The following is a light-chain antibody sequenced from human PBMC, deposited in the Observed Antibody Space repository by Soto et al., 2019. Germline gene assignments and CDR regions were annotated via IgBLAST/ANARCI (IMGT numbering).Light chain of an antibody. CDR1: ETVATN. J-gene: IGKJ1*01. CDR3: QQYFEWPPMT. CDR2: GAS. V-gene: IGKV3-15*01. Sequence: EVLRTQSPASLSVSPGEKVTLSCWAIETVATNLAWYQQQPGQAPRLLISGASTRAAGISDRFRGSGSGTEFTLTISNLRSEDSGIYYCQQYFEWPPMTFGQGTKVDIK.